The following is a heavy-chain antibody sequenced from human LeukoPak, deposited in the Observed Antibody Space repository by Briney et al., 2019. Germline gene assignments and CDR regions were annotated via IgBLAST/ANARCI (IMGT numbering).Heavy chain of an antibody. D-gene: IGHD2-15*01. J-gene: IGHJ4*02. CDR2: IKHDGSEK. CDR1: GFTFSSYW. CDR3: AKVKALDGGSYDY. Sequence: GGSLRLSCAASGFTFSSYWMSWVRQAPGKGLEWVANIKHDGSEKYYVDSVKGRFTISRDNSKNTLYLQMNSLRAEDTAVYYCAKVKALDGGSYDYWGQGTLVTVSS. V-gene: IGHV3-7*01.